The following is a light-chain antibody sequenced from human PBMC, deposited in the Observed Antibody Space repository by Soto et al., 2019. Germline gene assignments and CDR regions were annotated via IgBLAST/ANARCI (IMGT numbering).Light chain of an antibody. CDR1: QSVTTTY. CDR2: GAS. Sequence: EIVLTQSPGTLSLSPGERATLSCRASQSVTTTYLAWYQQKPGQAPRLLIYGASNRATGIPARFSGSGSGTDFTLTISSLEPEDFAVYYCQQRSNWPRKFGQGTKVGIK. J-gene: IGKJ1*01. V-gene: IGKV3-11*01. CDR3: QQRSNWPRK.